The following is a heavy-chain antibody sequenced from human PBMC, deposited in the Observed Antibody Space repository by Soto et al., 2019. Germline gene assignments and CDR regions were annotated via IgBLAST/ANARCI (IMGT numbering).Heavy chain of an antibody. Sequence: GGSLRLSCAASGFTFNGYAMHWVRQAPGKGPEWVSGISWNSASIGYADSVKGRFTISRDNAKKSLYLQMNCLKADDTAVYFCAKDFTTMVRMCDYWGQGT. V-gene: IGHV3-9*01. D-gene: IGHD5-18*01. CDR3: AKDFTTMVRMCDY. CDR1: GFTFNGYA. J-gene: IGHJ4*02. CDR2: ISWNSASI.